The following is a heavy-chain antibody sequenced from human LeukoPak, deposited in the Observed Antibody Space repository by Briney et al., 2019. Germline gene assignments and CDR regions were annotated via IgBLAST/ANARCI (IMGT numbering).Heavy chain of an antibody. D-gene: IGHD5-18*01. CDR2: INPNSGDT. CDR1: GYIFTGYY. J-gene: IGHJ4*02. V-gene: IGHV1-2*02. Sequence: GASVKVSCKASGYIFTGYYMHWVRQAPGQGLEWMGWINPNSGDTNYAQKFQGRVSMTRDTSISTAYMELSRLTSDDTAVYYCARDLTWIQLWSDKINNDFWGQGTLVTVSS. CDR3: ARDLTWIQLWSDKINNDF.